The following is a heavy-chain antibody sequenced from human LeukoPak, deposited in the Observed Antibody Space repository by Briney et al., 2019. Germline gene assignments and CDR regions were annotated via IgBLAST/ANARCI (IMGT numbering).Heavy chain of an antibody. V-gene: IGHV1-2*02. J-gene: IGHJ4*02. D-gene: IGHD3-10*01. CDR3: ATLQLTEDYGSGCYYKRYDY. CDR1: GYTFTGYY. CDR2: INPNSGGT. Sequence: GSSVKVTCKASGYTFTGYYMHWVRQAPGQGLEWMGWINPNSGGTNYAQKFQGRVPMTRDTSISTAYMELSRLRSDDTAVYDGATLQLTEDYGSGCYYKRYDYWGQGTLVTVSS.